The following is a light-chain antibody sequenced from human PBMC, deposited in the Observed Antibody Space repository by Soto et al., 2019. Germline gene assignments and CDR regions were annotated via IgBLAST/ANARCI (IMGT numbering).Light chain of an antibody. CDR3: QQYSDWIT. CDR2: GAS. CDR1: QSVNSN. J-gene: IGKJ4*01. Sequence: EVVMTQSPATVSVSPGERATLSCRASQSVNSNLAWYQQKPGQAPRLLIYGASTRATGIPVRFSGSGSGTEFTLTISSLQSEDFSVYYCQQYSDWITFGGGTKVEI. V-gene: IGKV3-15*01.